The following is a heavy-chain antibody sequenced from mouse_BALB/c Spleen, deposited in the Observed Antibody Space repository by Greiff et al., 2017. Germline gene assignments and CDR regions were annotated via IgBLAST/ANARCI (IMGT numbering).Heavy chain of an antibody. CDR2: IHYSGST. J-gene: IGHJ3*01. D-gene: IGHD2-3*01. CDR1: GYSITSGYS. CDR3: ATPFYDGYYFFAY. V-gene: IGHV3-1*02. Sequence: EVLLVESGPDLVKPSQSLSLTCTVTGYSITSGYSWYLIRKPPGNLLEWMGYIHYSGSTNYNTSLKSRITITRDTSKNHFFLQLSSVTTEDAATYYCATPFYDGYYFFAYWGQGTLVTVSA.